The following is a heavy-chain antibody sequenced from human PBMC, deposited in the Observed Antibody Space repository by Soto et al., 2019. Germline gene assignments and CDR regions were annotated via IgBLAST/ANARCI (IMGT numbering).Heavy chain of an antibody. V-gene: IGHV4-34*01. J-gene: IGHJ4*02. D-gene: IGHD6-6*01. CDR2: INHSGST. CDR1: GGSFSGYY. CDR3: ARGQTDYSSSPGTN. Sequence: SETLSLTCAVYGGSFSGYYWRWIRQPPGKGLEWIGEINHSGSTNYNPSLKSRVTISVDTSKNQFSLKLSSVTAADTAVYYCARGQTDYSSSPGTNWGQGTLVTVSS.